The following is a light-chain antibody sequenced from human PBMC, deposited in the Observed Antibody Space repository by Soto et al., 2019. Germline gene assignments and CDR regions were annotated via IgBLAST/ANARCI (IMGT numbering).Light chain of an antibody. CDR1: RSDVGGYNY. V-gene: IGLV2-8*01. J-gene: IGLJ2*01. CDR3: SSYAGSDIVV. Sequence: QSVLTQPPSASGSPGQSVTISCTGTRSDVGGYNYVSWYQQHPGKAPKLMIYEINKRPSGVPDRFSGSKSGNTASLTVSGLQAEDEADYYCSSYAGSDIVVFGGGTQLTVL. CDR2: EIN.